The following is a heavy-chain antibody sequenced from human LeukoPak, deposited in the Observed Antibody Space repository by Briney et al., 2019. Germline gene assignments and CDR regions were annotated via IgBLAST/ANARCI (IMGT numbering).Heavy chain of an antibody. V-gene: IGHV1-58*02. D-gene: IGHD6-19*01. J-gene: IGHJ4*02. CDR2: IVVGSGNT. CDR1: GFTFTSSA. CDR3: AAERISSGSSIDY. Sequence: SVKVSCKASGFTFTSSAMQWVRQARGQRLEWIGWIVVGSGNTNYAQKFQEGVTITRDMSTSTAYMELSSLRSEDTAVYYCAAERISSGSSIDYWGQGTLVTVSS.